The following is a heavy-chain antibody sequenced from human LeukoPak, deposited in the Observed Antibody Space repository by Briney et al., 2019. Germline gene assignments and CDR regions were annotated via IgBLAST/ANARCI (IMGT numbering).Heavy chain of an antibody. CDR2: ISGSGGST. J-gene: IGHJ4*02. V-gene: IGHV3-23*01. Sequence: GGSLRLSCAASGFTFSSYAMTWVRQAPGKGLEWVSGISGSGGSTDYADSVKGRFTISRDNSKNTLYLQMNSLRAEDTAVYYCAKDGIVGAQSYFDYWGQGILVTVSS. CDR1: GFTFSSYA. CDR3: AKDGIVGAQSYFDY. D-gene: IGHD1-26*01.